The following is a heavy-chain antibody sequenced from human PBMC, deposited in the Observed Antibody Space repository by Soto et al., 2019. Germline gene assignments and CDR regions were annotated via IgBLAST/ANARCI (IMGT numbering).Heavy chain of an antibody. J-gene: IGHJ4*02. CDR3: AHRLYGTGQAWDFGYFDY. Sequence: PSETLSLTCTVSGGSVSSGSYYWSWIRQPPGKGLEWIGYIYYSGSTNYNPSLKSRLTIAKDTSKNQVVLTMTNMDPVDTATYYCAHRLYGTGQAWDFGYFDYWGQGNLVTVSS. CDR1: GGSVSSGSYY. CDR2: IYYSGST. V-gene: IGHV4-61*01. D-gene: IGHD2-8*02.